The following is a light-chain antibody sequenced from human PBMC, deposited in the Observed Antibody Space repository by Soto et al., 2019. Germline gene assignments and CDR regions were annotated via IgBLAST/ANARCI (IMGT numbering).Light chain of an antibody. CDR3: SAYTVSRTYV. J-gene: IGLJ1*01. Sequence: QSVLTQPASVSVSPGQSITISWTGTSSDVGAYNFVSWHQQHPGKAPKLMIYNVYDRPSGISYRFSGSKSGNTASLTISGLQGEDEADYYCSAYTVSRTYVFGTGTKVTVL. CDR1: SSDVGAYNF. CDR2: NVY. V-gene: IGLV2-14*03.